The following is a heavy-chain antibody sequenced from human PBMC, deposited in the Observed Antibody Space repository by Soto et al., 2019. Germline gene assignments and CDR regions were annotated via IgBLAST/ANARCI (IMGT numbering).Heavy chain of an antibody. CDR3: ARTPLNYGSGSYGSWYYYYGMDV. CDR1: GGSFSGYY. V-gene: IGHV4-34*01. D-gene: IGHD3-10*01. CDR2: INHSGST. Sequence: SETLSLTCAVYGGSFSGYYWSWIRQPPGKGLEWIGEINHSGSTNYNPSLKSRVTISVDTSKNQFSLKLSSVTAADTAVYYCARTPLNYGSGSYGSWYYYYGMDVWGQGTTVTVSS. J-gene: IGHJ6*02.